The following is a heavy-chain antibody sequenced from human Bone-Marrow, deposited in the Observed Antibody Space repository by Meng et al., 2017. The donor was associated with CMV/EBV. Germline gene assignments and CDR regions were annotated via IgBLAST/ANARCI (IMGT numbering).Heavy chain of an antibody. D-gene: IGHD3-10*01. CDR1: GGSISSYY. CDR2: IYYSGST. J-gene: IGHJ4*01. V-gene: IGHV4-59*01. CDR3: ARLAGGGFDY. Sequence: SETLSLTGTVSGGSISSYYWSWIRQPPGKGLEWIGYIYYSGSTDYNPSRKSRVTISVDTSKNQFSLKLSSVTAADTAVYYCARLAGGGFDYWGQGTLVTVSS.